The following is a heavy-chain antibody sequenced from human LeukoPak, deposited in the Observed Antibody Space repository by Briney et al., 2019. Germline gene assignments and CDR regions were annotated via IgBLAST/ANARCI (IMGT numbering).Heavy chain of an antibody. J-gene: IGHJ3*02. CDR2: INPSGGST. Sequence: GASVKVSCKASGYTFTSYYMHWVRQAPGQGLEWMGIINPSGGSTSYPQKFQGRVSMTRDTSTTTVYMELSSLRSEDTAVYYCARGGHGAPDAFDIWGQGTMVTLSS. CDR3: ARGGHGAPDAFDI. CDR1: GYTFTSYY. D-gene: IGHD4-17*01. V-gene: IGHV1-46*01.